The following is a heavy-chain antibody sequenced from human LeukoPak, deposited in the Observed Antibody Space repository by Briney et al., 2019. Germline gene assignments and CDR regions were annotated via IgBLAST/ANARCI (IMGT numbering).Heavy chain of an antibody. CDR1: AGSISSYY. Sequence: PSETLSLTCIVSAGSISSYYWSWLRQPPGKGLEWIGYISYSGTTHYNPSLDSRVTISVDTSKNQFSLKLRSVTAADTAVYYCARGENYDILTGYLFDYWGQGTLVTVSS. J-gene: IGHJ4*02. CDR3: ARGENYDILTGYLFDY. CDR2: ISYSGTT. D-gene: IGHD3-9*01. V-gene: IGHV4-59*08.